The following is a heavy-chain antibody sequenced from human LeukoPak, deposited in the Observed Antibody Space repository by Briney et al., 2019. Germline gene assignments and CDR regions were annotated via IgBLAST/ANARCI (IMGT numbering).Heavy chain of an antibody. CDR3: ARALAAAAGRRAGMMGD. V-gene: IGHV1-46*01. J-gene: IGHJ4*02. D-gene: IGHD6-13*01. Sequence: ASVKVSCKASGYTFTRCYMHWVRQAPGQGLEWMGIINPSGGSTTDAQKFQGRVTMTTDMSTSTVYMELSSLRSEDTAVYYCARALAAAAGRRAGMMGDWGQGTLATVSS. CDR2: INPSGGST. CDR1: GYTFTRCY.